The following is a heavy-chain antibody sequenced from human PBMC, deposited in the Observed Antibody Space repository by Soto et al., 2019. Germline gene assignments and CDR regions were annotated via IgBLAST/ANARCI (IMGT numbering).Heavy chain of an antibody. CDR1: GFTFSGSG. V-gene: IGHV3-33*01. CDR2: IWYDGSNK. Sequence: QVQLVESGGGVVQPGRSLRLSCAASGFTFSGSGMHWVRQAPGKGLEWVAIIWYDGSNKYYADSVKGRFTISRDNSKNTLYLQMNSLRAEDTAVYYCARRGSGSYEDAFDFWGQGTMVTVSS. CDR3: ARRGSGSYEDAFDF. J-gene: IGHJ3*01. D-gene: IGHD1-26*01.